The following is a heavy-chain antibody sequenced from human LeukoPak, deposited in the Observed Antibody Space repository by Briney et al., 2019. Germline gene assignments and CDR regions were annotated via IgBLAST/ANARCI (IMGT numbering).Heavy chain of an antibody. Sequence: GASVKVSCKASGGTFSSYAISWVRQAPGQGLEWMGRIIPILGIANYAQKFQGRVTITADKSTSTAYMELRSLRSDDTAVYYCARERSDSSGFDYWGRGTLVTVSS. CDR3: ARERSDSSGFDY. CDR2: IIPILGIA. CDR1: GGTFSSYA. V-gene: IGHV1-69*04. D-gene: IGHD3-22*01. J-gene: IGHJ4*02.